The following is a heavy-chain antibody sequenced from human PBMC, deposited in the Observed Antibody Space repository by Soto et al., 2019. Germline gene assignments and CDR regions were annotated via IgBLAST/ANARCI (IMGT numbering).Heavy chain of an antibody. CDR2: VHHSWGS. D-gene: IGHD3-10*01. CDR1: GGSISSGGYS. V-gene: IGHV4-61*08. CDR3: ARQGFGPLHGLVDV. Sequence: SETLSLTCAVSGGSISSGGYSWSWIRQPPGKGMEWIGYVHHSWGSSYNPSLQSRVAISLDTSKSQFSLKVTSVTATDTAVYYCARQGFGPLHGLVDVWGQGTTVTVS. J-gene: IGHJ6*02.